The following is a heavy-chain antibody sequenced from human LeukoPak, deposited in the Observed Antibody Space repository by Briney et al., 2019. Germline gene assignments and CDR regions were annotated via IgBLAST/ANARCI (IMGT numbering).Heavy chain of an antibody. V-gene: IGHV3-21*01. Sequence: GRSLRLSCAASGFTFSSYSMNWVRQAPGKGLEWVSSISSSSSYIYYADSVKGRFTISRDNAKNSLYLQMNSLRAEDTAVYYCARDLATIAAAGIIPLDYWGQGTLVTVSS. CDR3: ARDLATIAAAGIIPLDY. D-gene: IGHD6-13*01. J-gene: IGHJ4*02. CDR1: GFTFSSYS. CDR2: ISSSSSYI.